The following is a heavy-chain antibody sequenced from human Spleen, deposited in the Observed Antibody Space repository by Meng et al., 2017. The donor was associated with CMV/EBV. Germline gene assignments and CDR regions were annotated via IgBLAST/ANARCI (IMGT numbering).Heavy chain of an antibody. Sequence: ASVKVSCKASGYTFINYFIYWVRQAPGQGLEWMGITNPSGGRASYTQKFQGRVTMTRDTSTSTVYMELSSLRSEDTAVYYCATSRPYSNYHIDYWGPGTLVTVSS. V-gene: IGHV1-46*01. CDR2: TNPSGGRA. CDR3: ATSRPYSNYHIDY. D-gene: IGHD4-11*01. CDR1: GYTFINYF. J-gene: IGHJ4*02.